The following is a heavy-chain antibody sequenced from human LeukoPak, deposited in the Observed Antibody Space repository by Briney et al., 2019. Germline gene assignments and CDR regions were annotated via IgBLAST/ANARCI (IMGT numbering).Heavy chain of an antibody. CDR3: ARGFNSGYDRYYYYYMDA. V-gene: IGHV1-2*02. D-gene: IGHD5-12*01. J-gene: IGHJ6*03. CDR1: GYTFTGYY. CDR2: INPNSGGT. Sequence: ASVKVSCNASGYTFTGYYMHWVRQAPGQGLEWMGWINPNSGGTHYAQTFQGRVTMTRATSISTAYMELSRLRSADTAVSYCARGFNSGYDRYYYYYMDAWGKGTTVTVSS.